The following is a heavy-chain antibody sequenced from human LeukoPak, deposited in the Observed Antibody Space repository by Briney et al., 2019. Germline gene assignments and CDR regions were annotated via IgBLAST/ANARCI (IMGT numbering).Heavy chain of an antibody. J-gene: IGHJ4*02. D-gene: IGHD6-19*01. CDR1: GFTFSSYG. Sequence: AGRSLRLSCAASGFTFSSYGMHWVRQAPGKGLEWVAVISYDGSNKYYADSVKGRFTISRDNSKNTLYLQMNSLRAEDTAVYYCAKDMGMGQWQANYFDYWGQGTLVTVSS. V-gene: IGHV3-30*18. CDR2: ISYDGSNK. CDR3: AKDMGMGQWQANYFDY.